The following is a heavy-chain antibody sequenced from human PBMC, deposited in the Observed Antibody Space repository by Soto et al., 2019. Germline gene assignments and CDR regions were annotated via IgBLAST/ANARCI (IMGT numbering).Heavy chain of an antibody. J-gene: IGHJ6*03. CDR3: ARSLIYYYYMDV. Sequence: QVQLVQCGAEVKKPGASVKVSCKASGYTFTNYAMHWVRQAPGQRLEWMGWINAGNGNTKYSQKFQGRVTITRDTSASTAYMELSSLRSEDTAVYYCARSLIYYYYMDVWGKGTTVTVSS. CDR1: GYTFTNYA. V-gene: IGHV1-3*01. CDR2: INAGNGNT.